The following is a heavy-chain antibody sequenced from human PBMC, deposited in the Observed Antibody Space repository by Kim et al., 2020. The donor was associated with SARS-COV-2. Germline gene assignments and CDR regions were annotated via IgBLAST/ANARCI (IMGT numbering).Heavy chain of an antibody. CDR3: ARDRGWYLGY. Sequence: GTNYAQKFQGRVTMTRDTSISTAYMELSRLRSDDTAVYYCARDRGWYLGYWGQGTLVTVSS. V-gene: IGHV1-2*02. D-gene: IGHD6-19*01. CDR2: GT. J-gene: IGHJ4*02.